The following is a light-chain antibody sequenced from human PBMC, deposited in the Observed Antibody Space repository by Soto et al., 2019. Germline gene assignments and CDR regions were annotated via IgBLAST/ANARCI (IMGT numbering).Light chain of an antibody. V-gene: IGLV2-8*01. CDR3: RSISIRNTWV. J-gene: IGLJ3*02. Sequence: QSVLTQPPSASGSPGQSVTISCTGTSSDVGAYNYVSWYQQHAGKAPKLVIYEVTKRPSGVPDRFSGSKSANTVSLTVSGTPAEGEGAFYFRSISIRNTWVFRGRT. CDR1: SSDVGAYNY. CDR2: EVT.